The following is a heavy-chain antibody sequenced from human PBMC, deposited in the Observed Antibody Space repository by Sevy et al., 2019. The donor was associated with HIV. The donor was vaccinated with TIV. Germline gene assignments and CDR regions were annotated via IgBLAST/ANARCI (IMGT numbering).Heavy chain of an antibody. CDR1: GFTFSSYG. D-gene: IGHD3-3*01. CDR3: ARDYAFWSDHPYYFDY. CDR2: IWYDGSNK. J-gene: IGHJ4*02. V-gene: IGHV3-33*01. Sequence: GGSLRLSCAASGFTFSSYGMHWVRQAPGKGLEWVAVIWYDGSNKYYADSVKGRFTISRDNSKNTLYLQMNSLRAEDTAVYYCARDYAFWSDHPYYFDYWGQGTLVTVSS.